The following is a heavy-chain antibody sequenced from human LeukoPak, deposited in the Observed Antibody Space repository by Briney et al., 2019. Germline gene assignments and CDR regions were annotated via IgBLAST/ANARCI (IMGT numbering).Heavy chain of an antibody. D-gene: IGHD3-3*01. CDR1: GFTFSTYG. CDR2: ISYDGSNK. Sequence: GSLRLSCAASGFTFSTYGMHWVRQAPGKGLEWVAVISYDGSNKYYADSVKGRFTISRDNSKNTLYLQMNSLRAEDTAVYYCAKGARILEWHTREQALDYWGQGTLVTVSS. V-gene: IGHV3-30*18. J-gene: IGHJ4*02. CDR3: AKGARILEWHTREQALDY.